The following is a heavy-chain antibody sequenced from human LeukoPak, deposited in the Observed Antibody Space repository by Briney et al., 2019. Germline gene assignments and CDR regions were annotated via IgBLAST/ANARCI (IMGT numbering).Heavy chain of an antibody. CDR3: ATGPTWYYGLDV. CDR1: GFTFSIYD. Sequence: PGGSLRLSGAASGFTFSIYDITWVRQAPGKGLEWVSTISDSGGNTNYADSVKGRFTISRDDSKNTLYLQVNSLRAEDTAVYYCATGPTWYYGLDVWGQGTTVTVSS. D-gene: IGHD2/OR15-2a*01. J-gene: IGHJ6*02. CDR2: ISDSGGNT. V-gene: IGHV3-23*01.